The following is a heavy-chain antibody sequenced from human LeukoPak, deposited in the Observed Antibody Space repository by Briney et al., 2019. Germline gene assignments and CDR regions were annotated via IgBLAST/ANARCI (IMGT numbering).Heavy chain of an antibody. J-gene: IGHJ4*02. CDR1: GYNLTSYW. CDR2: IYPGDSDT. V-gene: IGHV5-51*01. D-gene: IGHD3-10*01. CDR3: ARLRITMVRGSLSVHYFDY. Sequence: ESLKISCKGSGYNLTSYWIGWVRQMPGKGLEWMGIIYPGDSDTRYSPSFQGQVTISADKSISTAYLQWSSLKASDTAMYYCARLRITMVRGSLSVHYFDYWGQENLDRVSS.